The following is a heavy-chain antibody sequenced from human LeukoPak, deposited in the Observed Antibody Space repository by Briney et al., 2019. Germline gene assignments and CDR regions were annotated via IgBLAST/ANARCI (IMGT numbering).Heavy chain of an antibody. CDR2: ISSSSSYI. CDR3: ARVPTGISMDY. J-gene: IGHJ4*02. D-gene: IGHD1-1*01. Sequence: AGGSLRLSCAASGFTFSSYSMNWVRQAPGKGLGWVSSISSSSSYIYYADSVKGRFTISRDNAKNSLYLQMNSLRAEDTAVYYCARVPTGISMDYWGQGTLFTVSS. V-gene: IGHV3-21*01. CDR1: GFTFSSYS.